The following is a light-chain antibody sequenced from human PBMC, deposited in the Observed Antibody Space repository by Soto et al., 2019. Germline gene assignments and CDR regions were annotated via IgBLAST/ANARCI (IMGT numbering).Light chain of an antibody. CDR3: QQYGSSSFT. Sequence: EIVLTQSPGTPSLSPGEGATLSCRASQSVASSYLAWYQQKPGQAPRLIIYGASNRATGTPDRFSGGGSGTDFTLTISRLEPEDFAVYYCQQYGSSSFTFGQGTKLEIK. CDR1: QSVASSY. CDR2: GAS. J-gene: IGKJ2*01. V-gene: IGKV3-20*01.